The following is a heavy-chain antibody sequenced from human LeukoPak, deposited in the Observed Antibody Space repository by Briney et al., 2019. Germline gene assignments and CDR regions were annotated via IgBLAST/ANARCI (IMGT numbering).Heavy chain of an antibody. J-gene: IGHJ4*02. D-gene: IGHD3-10*01. CDR1: GYTFTGYY. CDR3: AREARTYYYGSGGFDY. CDR2: INPNSGGT. V-gene: IGHV1-2*02. Sequence: ASVKVSCKASGYTFTGYYMHWVRQAPGQGLEWMGWINPNSGGTNYAQKFQGRVTMTRDTSISTAYMEPSRLRSDDTAVYYCAREARTYYYGSGGFDYWGQGTLVTVSS.